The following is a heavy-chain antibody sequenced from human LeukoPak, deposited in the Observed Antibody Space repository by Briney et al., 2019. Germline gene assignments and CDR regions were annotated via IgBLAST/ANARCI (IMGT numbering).Heavy chain of an antibody. CDR2: IKQDGSEK. V-gene: IGHV3-7*01. CDR3: ARDVHPQLGIFFDY. Sequence: GGSLRLSCAASGFTFSSYWMSWVRQAPGKGLEWVANIKQDGSEKYYVDSVKGRFTISRDNAKNSLYLQMNSLRAEDTAVYYCARDVHPQLGIFFDYWGQGTLVTVSS. J-gene: IGHJ4*02. CDR1: GFTFSSYW. D-gene: IGHD7-27*01.